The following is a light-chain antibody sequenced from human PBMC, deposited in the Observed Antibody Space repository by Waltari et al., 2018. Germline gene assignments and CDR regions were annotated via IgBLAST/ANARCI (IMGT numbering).Light chain of an antibody. J-gene: IGKJ3*01. CDR1: QSISSW. Sequence: DIQMTQSPSTLSASVGDRVTITCRASQSISSWLAWYQQRPGKAPKLLSYDASSLESGVPSRFSGSGSGTEFTLTISSLQAEDVAVYYCQQYYSSPLTFGPGTKVDIK. CDR3: QQYYSSPLT. CDR2: DAS. V-gene: IGKV1-5*01.